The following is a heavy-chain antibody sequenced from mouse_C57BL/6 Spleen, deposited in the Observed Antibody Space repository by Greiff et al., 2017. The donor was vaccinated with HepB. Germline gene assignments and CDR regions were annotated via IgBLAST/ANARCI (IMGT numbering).Heavy chain of an antibody. CDR3: AGQYSNYRGDYYAMDY. CDR1: GYTFTSYG. CDR2: IYPRSGNT. Sequence: QVQLKQSGAELARPGASVKLSCKASGYTFTSYGISWVKQRTGQGLEWIGEIYPRSGNTYYNEKFKGKATLTADKSSSTAYMELRSLTSEDSAVYFCAGQYSNYRGDYYAMDYWGQGTSVTVSS. D-gene: IGHD2-5*01. J-gene: IGHJ4*01. V-gene: IGHV1-81*01.